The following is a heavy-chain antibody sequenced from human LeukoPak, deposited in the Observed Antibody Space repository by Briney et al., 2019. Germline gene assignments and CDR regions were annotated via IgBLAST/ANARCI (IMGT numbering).Heavy chain of an antibody. V-gene: IGHV3-21*01. J-gene: IGHJ4*02. CDR1: GFTFSSYS. CDR3: VSTKGDY. Sequence: GGSLRRYCAASGFTFSSYSMNWLRQGPGNGLEWVSSISSGSSYIYYADSVKGRFTITRDNAKTSLYLQMNSLRAEDTAVYYCVSTKGDYWGQGTLVTVSS. CDR2: ISSGSSYI.